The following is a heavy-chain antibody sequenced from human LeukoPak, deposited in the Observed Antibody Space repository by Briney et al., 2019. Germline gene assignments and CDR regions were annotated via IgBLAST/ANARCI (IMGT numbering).Heavy chain of an antibody. V-gene: IGHV1-8*01. Sequence: ASVKVSCKASGYTFTSYDINWVRQAPGQGLEWMGWMNPNSGNTGYAQKFQGRVAMTRDTSISTAYMELSSLRSDDTAIYYCVCGGAFDIWGQGTMVTVSS. CDR3: VCGGAFDI. CDR2: MNPNSGNT. CDR1: GYTFTSYD. J-gene: IGHJ3*02.